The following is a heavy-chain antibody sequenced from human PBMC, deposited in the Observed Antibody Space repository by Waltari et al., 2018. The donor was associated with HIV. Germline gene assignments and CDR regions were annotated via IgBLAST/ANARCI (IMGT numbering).Heavy chain of an antibody. CDR3: AREGDCFSNRCSGGLMSY. CDR2: ISFDGDNK. CDR1: GFTLRHMA. J-gene: IGHJ4*02. V-gene: IGHV3-30-3*01. Sequence: QVPLVESGGGVVRPAGSLNLLWAAPGFTLRHMALNWFPQAPGKGLEWVALISFDGDNKKYADSVRGRFTVSRDNSNNTLYLQMNSLRPGDTALYYCAREGDCFSNRCSGGLMSYWGQGTLVSVSS. D-gene: IGHD2-2*01.